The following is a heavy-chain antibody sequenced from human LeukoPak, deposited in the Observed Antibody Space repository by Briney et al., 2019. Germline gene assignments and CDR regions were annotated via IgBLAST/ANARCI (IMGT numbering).Heavy chain of an antibody. J-gene: IGHJ4*02. D-gene: IGHD4-17*01. CDR2: IWYDGSNK. CDR1: GFTFSSYG. Sequence: GGSLRLSCAASGFTFSSYGMHWVRQAPGKGLEWVAVIWYDGSNKYYADSVKGRFTISRDNSKNTLYMQMNSLRDEDTAVYYCARDNGDYYFDYWGQGTLVTVSS. V-gene: IGHV3-33*01. CDR3: ARDNGDYYFDY.